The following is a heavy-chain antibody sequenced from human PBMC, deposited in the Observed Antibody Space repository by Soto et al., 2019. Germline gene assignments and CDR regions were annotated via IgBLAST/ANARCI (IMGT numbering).Heavy chain of an antibody. J-gene: IGHJ4*02. CDR2: ISAQNGNT. D-gene: IGHD1-1*01. V-gene: IGHV1-18*01. Sequence: QVHLVQSGAEVKKPGASVKVSCKGSGYTFTSYGITWVRQAPGQGLEWMGWISAQNGNTNYAQKPQGRVTGTRATSTSTAYMELRSLRSEDTAVYYCARGRYGDYWGQGALVTVSS. CDR1: GYTFTSYG. CDR3: ARGRYGDY.